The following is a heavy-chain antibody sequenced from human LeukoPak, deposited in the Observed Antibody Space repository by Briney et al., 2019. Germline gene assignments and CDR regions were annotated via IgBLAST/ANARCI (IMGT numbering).Heavy chain of an antibody. D-gene: IGHD1-1*01. CDR2: IYTSGST. CDR1: GGSISSGCYY. Sequence: PSQTLSLTCTVYGGSISSGCYYWSWIRQPAGKGLEWIGRIYTSGSTNYTPSLKSRVTISVDTSKNPFYLKLSSVTAADTAVYYCARGPRVQLERRANWFDPWGQGTLVTVSS. V-gene: IGHV4-61*02. CDR3: ARGPRVQLERRANWFDP. J-gene: IGHJ5*02.